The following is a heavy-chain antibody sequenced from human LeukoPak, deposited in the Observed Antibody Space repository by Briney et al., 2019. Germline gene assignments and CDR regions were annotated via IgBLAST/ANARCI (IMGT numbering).Heavy chain of an antibody. D-gene: IGHD6-6*01. Sequence: PGRSLRLSCAASGFTFSSYAMHWVRQAPGKGLEWVAFIRYDGSNKYYADSVKGRFTISRDNSKNTLYLQMNSLRAEDTAVYYCAKDKAVIAARPLGYFDYWGQGTLVTVSS. CDR3: AKDKAVIAARPLGYFDY. CDR2: IRYDGSNK. V-gene: IGHV3-30*02. J-gene: IGHJ4*02. CDR1: GFTFSSYA.